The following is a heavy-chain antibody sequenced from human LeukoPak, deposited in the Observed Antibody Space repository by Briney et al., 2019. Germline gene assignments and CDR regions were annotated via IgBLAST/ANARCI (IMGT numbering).Heavy chain of an antibody. Sequence: XLSXXAXXXIFXSHXXHWVRQAPGKGLEWVSSITSSSSYKYYADSVKGRFTISRDNAKNSLYLQMNSLRAEDTAVYSCARVHPDDSSAWYRFAFDIWGQGTMVTVSS. J-gene: IGHJ3*02. CDR3: ARVHPDDSSAWYRFAFDI. V-gene: IGHV3-21*01. D-gene: IGHD6-19*01. CDR1: XXIFXSHX. CDR2: ITSSSSYK.